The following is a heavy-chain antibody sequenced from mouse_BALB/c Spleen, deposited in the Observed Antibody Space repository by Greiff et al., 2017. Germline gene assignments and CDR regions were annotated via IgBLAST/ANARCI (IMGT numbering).Heavy chain of an antibody. D-gene: IGHD1-1*01. CDR1: GFTFTDYY. CDR3: ARYYYGSDYAMDY. V-gene: IGHV7-3*02. CDR2: IRNKANGYTT. J-gene: IGHJ4*01. Sequence: EVHLVESGGGLVQPGGSLRLSCATSGFTFTDYYMSWVRQPPGKALEWLGFIRNKANGYTTEYSASVKGRFTISRDNSQSILYLQMNTLRAEDSATYYCARYYYGSDYAMDYWGQGTSVTVSS.